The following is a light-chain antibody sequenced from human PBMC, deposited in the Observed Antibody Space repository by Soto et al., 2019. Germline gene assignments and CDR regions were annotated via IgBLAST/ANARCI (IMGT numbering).Light chain of an antibody. Sequence: EIVMTQSPATLSVSPGERATLSCRASQSVSSNLAWYQQKPGQAPRLLIYGASTRATGIPARFSGRWSGTEVTLTISSRQSEDVAVYCCQQYNNWPPWTFGQGTKVDIK. CDR3: QQYNNWPPWT. CDR2: GAS. V-gene: IGKV3-15*01. CDR1: QSVSSN. J-gene: IGKJ1*01.